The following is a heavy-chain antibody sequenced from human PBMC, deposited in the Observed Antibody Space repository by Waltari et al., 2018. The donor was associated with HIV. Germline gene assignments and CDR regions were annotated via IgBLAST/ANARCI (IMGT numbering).Heavy chain of an antibody. Sequence: EVQLLESGGGFVQPGGSLRLACAASGFTFSTYDMTWVRQAPGKVLEWVSRISGSGDKTYSADSVKGRFTTSRDNSENTLYLQMNSLRSEDTAIYYCVKDTALIRGVIHFYGMDVWGQGTTVTVSS. CDR3: VKDTALIRGVIHFYGMDV. D-gene: IGHD3-10*01. V-gene: IGHV3-23*01. CDR1: GFTFSTYD. CDR2: ISGSGDKT. J-gene: IGHJ6*02.